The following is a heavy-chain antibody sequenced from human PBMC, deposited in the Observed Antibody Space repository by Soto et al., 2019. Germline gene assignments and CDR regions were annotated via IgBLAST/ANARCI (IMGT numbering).Heavy chain of an antibody. J-gene: IGHJ4*02. V-gene: IGHV1-24*01. D-gene: IGHD3-10*01. CDR2: FDPEDGET. CDR3: ATVGAIIRRSGH. Sequence: GKGLEWMGGFDPEDGETIYAQKFQGRVTMTEDTSTDTAYMELSSLRSEDTVVYYWATVGAIIRRSGHWGRGALVIV.